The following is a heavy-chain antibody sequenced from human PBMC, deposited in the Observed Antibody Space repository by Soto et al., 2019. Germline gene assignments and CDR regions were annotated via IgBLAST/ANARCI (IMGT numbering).Heavy chain of an antibody. J-gene: IGHJ4*02. CDR1: GYTFTSYD. CDR2: MNPNSGNT. CDR3: AKEVVWFGELSPGLDH. V-gene: IGHV1-8*01. Sequence: GASVKVSCKASGYTFTSYDINWVRQATGQGLEWMGWMNPNSGNTAYAQKFQGRFTISRDTSKNTLYLQMNSLRAEDTAVYYCAKEVVWFGELSPGLDHWGQGTLVTVSS. D-gene: IGHD3-10*01.